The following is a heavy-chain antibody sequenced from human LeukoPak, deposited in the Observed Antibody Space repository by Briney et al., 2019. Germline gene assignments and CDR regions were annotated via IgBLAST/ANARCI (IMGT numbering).Heavy chain of an antibody. CDR3: ARRKIVGATTTYFDY. CDR2: IYYSGST. J-gene: IGHJ4*02. D-gene: IGHD1-26*01. Sequence: SETLSLTCTVSGGPISSSSYYWGWIRQPPGKGLEWIGSIYYSGSTYYNPSLKSRVTISVDTSKNQFSLKLSSVTAADTAVYYCARRKIVGATTTYFDYWGQGTLVTVSS. V-gene: IGHV4-39*01. CDR1: GGPISSSSYY.